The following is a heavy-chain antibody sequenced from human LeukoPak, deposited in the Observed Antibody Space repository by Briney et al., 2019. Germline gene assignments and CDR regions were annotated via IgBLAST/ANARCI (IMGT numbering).Heavy chain of an antibody. J-gene: IGHJ3*02. Sequence: GGSLRLSCAASGFTFTMFGMNWVRQAPGKGLEWVSSISSSSSYIYYADSVKGRFTISRDNAKNSLYLQMNSLRAEDTAVYYCARGAAFDIWGQGTMVTVSS. CDR3: ARGAAFDI. CDR1: GFTFTMFG. V-gene: IGHV3-21*01. CDR2: ISSSSSYI.